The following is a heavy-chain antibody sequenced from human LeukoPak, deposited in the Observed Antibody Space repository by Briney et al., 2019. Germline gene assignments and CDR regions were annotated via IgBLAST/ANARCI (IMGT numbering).Heavy chain of an antibody. V-gene: IGHV4-59*01. CDR2: IYYSGST. Sequence: SETLSLTCIVSGDSISSYYWSWIRPPPGNRLQWFGYIYYSGSTNYNPSLKSRVAISVDTSKNQFSLKLNYVTAADTAVYYCARGYCSSTICFQYFHHWGQGTLVTVSS. CDR3: ARGYCSSTICFQYFHH. D-gene: IGHD2-2*01. J-gene: IGHJ1*01. CDR1: GDSISSYY.